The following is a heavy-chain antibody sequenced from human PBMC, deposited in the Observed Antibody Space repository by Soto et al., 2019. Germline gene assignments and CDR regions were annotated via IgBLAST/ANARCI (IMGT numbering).Heavy chain of an antibody. CDR1: GGTFSTYT. CDR2: IIPIVGIV. CDR3: ATITSGSYGGDY. D-gene: IGHD1-26*01. V-gene: IGHV1-69*02. Sequence: QVQLVQSGAEVKKPGSSVKVSCKASGGTFSTYTVTWVRQAPGQGLEWMGRIIPIVGIVNYAQKFQGRVTLTADKSTSIAYMELSSLRSEDTAVYYCATITSGSYGGDYWGQGTLVTVSS. J-gene: IGHJ4*02.